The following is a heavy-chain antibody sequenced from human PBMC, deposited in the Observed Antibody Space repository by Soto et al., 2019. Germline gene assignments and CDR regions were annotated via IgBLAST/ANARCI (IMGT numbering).Heavy chain of an antibody. V-gene: IGHV1-18*01. CDR3: ASDTPPTDY. J-gene: IGHJ4*02. Sequence: QVQLVQSGAEVKKPGASVKVSCTTSGYTFTSYHISWVRQAPGQGLEWMGWISAYNTNTNYAQKFQGRVTMTTDTLTTTAYMELRSLRSDDTAVYYCASDTPPTDYWGQGTLVTVSS. CDR1: GYTFTSYH. CDR2: ISAYNTNT.